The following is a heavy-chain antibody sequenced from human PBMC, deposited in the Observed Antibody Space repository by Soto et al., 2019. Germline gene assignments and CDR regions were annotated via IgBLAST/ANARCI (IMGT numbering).Heavy chain of an antibody. V-gene: IGHV3-23*01. CDR2: ISGSGGST. CDR3: AKYLSNSAFGNDAFYI. D-gene: IGHD2-15*01. J-gene: IGHJ3*02. CDR1: GFTFSSYA. Sequence: PGGSLRLSCAASGFTFSSYAMSWVRQAPGKGLEWVSAISGSGGSTYYADSVKGRFTISRDNSKNTLYLQMNSLRAEDTAVYYCAKYLSNSAFGNDAFYIWGQGTMVTVSS.